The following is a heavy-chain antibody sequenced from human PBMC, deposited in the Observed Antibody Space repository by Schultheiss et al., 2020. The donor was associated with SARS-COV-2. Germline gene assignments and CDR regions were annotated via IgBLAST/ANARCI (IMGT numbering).Heavy chain of an antibody. V-gene: IGHV1-69*01. CDR2: IIPIFGTA. CDR3: AYIAVYSGSSPAPNWYFDL. Sequence: KISCKASGGTFSSYAISWVRQAPGQGLEWMGGIIPIFGTANYAQKFQGRVTITADESTSTAYMELSSLRSEDTAVYYCAYIAVYSGSSPAPNWYFDLWGRGTLVTVSS. D-gene: IGHD1-26*01. J-gene: IGHJ2*01. CDR1: GGTFSSYA.